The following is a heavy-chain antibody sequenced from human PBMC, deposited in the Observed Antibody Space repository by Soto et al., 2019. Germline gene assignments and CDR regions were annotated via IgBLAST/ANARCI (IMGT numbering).Heavy chain of an antibody. CDR2: ISSSSSFI. CDR3: ARVYFYGMDV. J-gene: IGHJ6*02. Sequence: GGSLRLSCAASGFIFMSFGMNWVRQAPGRGLEWVSSISSSSSFIYYADSVKGRFTISRDNAKNSLYLEMDSLRAEDTDVYYCARVYFYGMDVWGQGTTVTVYS. V-gene: IGHV3-21*01. CDR1: GFIFMSFG.